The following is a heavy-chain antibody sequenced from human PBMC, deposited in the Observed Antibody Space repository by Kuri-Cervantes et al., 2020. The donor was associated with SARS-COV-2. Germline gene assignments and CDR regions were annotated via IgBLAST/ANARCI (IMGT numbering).Heavy chain of an antibody. J-gene: IGHJ5*02. V-gene: IGHV4-38-2*01. CDR3: ARRRWAYYYGSGSYYFGNWFDP. D-gene: IGHD3-10*01. CDR2: IYHSGST. CDR1: GYSISSGYY. Sequence: GSLRLSCAVSGYSISSGYYWGWIRQPPGKGLEWIGSIYHSGSTYYNPSLKSRVTISVDTSKNQFSLKLSSVTAADTAVYYCARRRWAYYYGSGSYYFGNWFDPWGQGTLVPSPQ.